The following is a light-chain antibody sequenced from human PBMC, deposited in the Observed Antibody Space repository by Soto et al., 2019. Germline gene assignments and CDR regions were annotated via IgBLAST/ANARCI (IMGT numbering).Light chain of an antibody. CDR3: CSSGGSPTYV. CDR1: SSNVGSYKL. CDR2: EVN. V-gene: IGLV2-23*02. J-gene: IGLJ1*01. Sequence: QSVLTQPASVSGSPGQSITISCTGTSSNVGSYKLVSWYQQHPGKAPKLMIFEVNKRPSGGSNRFSGSKSGNTASLTISGLKVEDEADYYFCSSGGSPTYVFGTGTQLTVL.